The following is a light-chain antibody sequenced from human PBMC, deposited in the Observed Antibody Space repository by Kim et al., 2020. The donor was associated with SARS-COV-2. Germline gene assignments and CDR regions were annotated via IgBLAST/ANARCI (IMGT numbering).Light chain of an antibody. Sequence: PGERATLSCRASQSVTGNYLAWYQQRPGQAPSLLIYDASSRATGIPDRFSGSGSGTDFTLTISRLEPEDFAVYYCQQYGASPLSTFGQGTKVDIK. V-gene: IGKV3-20*01. J-gene: IGKJ2*01. CDR1: QSVTGNY. CDR3: QQYGASPLST. CDR2: DAS.